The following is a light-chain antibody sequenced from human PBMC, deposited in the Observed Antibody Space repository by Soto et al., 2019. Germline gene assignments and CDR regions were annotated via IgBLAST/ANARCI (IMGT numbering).Light chain of an antibody. CDR1: QSLLHVTGETF. Sequence: DVVMTQNPLSLSVAPGQPASISCKSSQSLLHVTGETFLFWYLQKPGQSPQLLIYEVSTRVSGVPDRFSGSGSGTDFTLEISRVETDDVGIYYRMQSTQLPPTFGQGTRLEIK. J-gene: IGKJ5*01. CDR2: EVS. V-gene: IGKV2D-29*02. CDR3: MQSTQLPPT.